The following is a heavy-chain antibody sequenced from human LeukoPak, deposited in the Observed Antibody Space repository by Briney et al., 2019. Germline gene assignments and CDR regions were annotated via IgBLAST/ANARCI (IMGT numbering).Heavy chain of an antibody. CDR2: INPNSGGA. Sequence: ASVKVSCKASGDTFTSYAICWVRQAPGQGLEWLGWINPNSGGAIYAQKFQGRVTITRDTSISTAYMDLRSLRSDDTAIYYCARRSSTHAFDIWGQGTMLTVSP. V-gene: IGHV1-2*02. CDR1: GDTFTSYA. CDR3: ARRSSTHAFDI. D-gene: IGHD3-10*01. J-gene: IGHJ3*02.